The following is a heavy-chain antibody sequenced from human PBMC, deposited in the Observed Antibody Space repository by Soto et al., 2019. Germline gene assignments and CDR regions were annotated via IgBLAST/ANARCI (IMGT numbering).Heavy chain of an antibody. D-gene: IGHD3-9*01. Sequence: VASVKVSCKASGYTFTGYYMHWVRQAPGQGLEWMGWINPNSGGTNYAQKFQGRVTMTRDTSISTAYMELSRLRSDDTAVYYCARGDGSTWLLFDYWGQGTLVTVSS. CDR2: INPNSGGT. V-gene: IGHV1-2*02. CDR1: GYTFTGYY. J-gene: IGHJ4*02. CDR3: ARGDGSTWLLFDY.